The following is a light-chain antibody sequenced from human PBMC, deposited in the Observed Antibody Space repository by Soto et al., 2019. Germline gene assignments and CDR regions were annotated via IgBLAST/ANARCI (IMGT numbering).Light chain of an antibody. Sequence: QSVVTQPASVSGSPGQSITISCTGTSSDVGGYDYVSWYQQYPGKAPRLIIYEVSNRPSGVSNRFSGSKSGNTASLTISGLRAEDEGDYFCSSYTGTSALLLFGGGTKLTVL. V-gene: IGLV2-14*01. CDR1: SSDVGGYDY. CDR2: EVS. J-gene: IGLJ2*01. CDR3: SSYTGTSALLL.